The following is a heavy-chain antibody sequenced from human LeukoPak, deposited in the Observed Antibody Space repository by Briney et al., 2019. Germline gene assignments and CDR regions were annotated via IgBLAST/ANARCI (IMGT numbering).Heavy chain of an antibody. V-gene: IGHV3-30*04. D-gene: IGHD6-13*01. J-gene: IGHJ4*02. CDR3: ARDRFTYSSSWYPLDY. CDR2: ISYDGSNK. CDR1: GFTFSSYA. Sequence: GGSLRLSCAASGFTFSSYAMHWVRQAPGKGLEWVAVISYDGSNKYYADSVKGRFTISRDNSKNTLYLQMNSLRADDTAVYYCARDRFTYSSSWYPLDYWGQGTLVTVSS.